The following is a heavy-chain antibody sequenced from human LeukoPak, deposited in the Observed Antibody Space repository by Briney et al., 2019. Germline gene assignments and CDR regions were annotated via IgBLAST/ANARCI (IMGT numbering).Heavy chain of an antibody. CDR1: GGSISSYY. J-gene: IGHJ3*02. CDR3: ARDRLRWDYVWGSYRYCAFDI. CDR2: IYTSGST. Sequence: SETLSLTCTVSGGSISSYYWSWIRQPAGKGLEWIGRIYTSGSTNYNPSLKSRVTMSVDTSKNQFSLKLNSVTAADTAVYYCARDRLRWDYVWGSYRYCAFDIWGQGTMVTVSS. V-gene: IGHV4-4*07. D-gene: IGHD3-16*02.